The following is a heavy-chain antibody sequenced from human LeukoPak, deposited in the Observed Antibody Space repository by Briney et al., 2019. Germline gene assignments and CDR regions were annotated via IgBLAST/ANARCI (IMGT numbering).Heavy chain of an antibody. CDR2: ISDSGGST. J-gene: IGHJ5*02. D-gene: IGHD2-15*01. V-gene: IGHV3-23*01. CDR1: GFTFSNFA. CDR3: AKDRRCSGGSCGPFDP. Sequence: PGGSLRLSCAASGFTFSNFAMSWVRQAPGKGLEWVSVISDSGGSTYYADSVKGRFTISRDNSKNTLYLQMNSLRVEDTAVYYCAKDRRCSGGSCGPFDPWGQGTLVTVFS.